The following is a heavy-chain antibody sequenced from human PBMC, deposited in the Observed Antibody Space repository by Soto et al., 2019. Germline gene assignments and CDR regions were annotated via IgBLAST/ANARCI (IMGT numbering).Heavy chain of an antibody. J-gene: IGHJ5*02. CDR3: ARVKYDFWSGYYNNWFDP. CDR2: ISSSGSTI. V-gene: IGHV3-11*01. D-gene: IGHD3-3*01. CDR1: GFTFSDYY. Sequence: QVQLVEFGGGLVKPGGSLRLSCAASGFTFSDYYMSWIRQAPGKGLEWVSYISSSGSTIYYADSVKGRFTISRDNAKNSLYLQMNSLRAEDTAVYYCARVKYDFWSGYYNNWFDPWGQGTLVTVSS.